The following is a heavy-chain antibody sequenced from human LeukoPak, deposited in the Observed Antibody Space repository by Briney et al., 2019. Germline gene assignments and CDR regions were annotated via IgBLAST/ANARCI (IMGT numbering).Heavy chain of an antibody. CDR3: ATDRTGSYFFDY. J-gene: IGHJ4*02. CDR1: GYTLTESS. Sequence: SVKVSCKVTGYTLTESSMHWVRQAPGNGLEWMGGFDPEDGETIYAQKFQGRVTMTEDTSTDTAYMELSSLRSEDTAVYYCATDRTGSYFFDYWGQGTLVTVSS. D-gene: IGHD1-26*01. CDR2: FDPEDGET. V-gene: IGHV1-24*01.